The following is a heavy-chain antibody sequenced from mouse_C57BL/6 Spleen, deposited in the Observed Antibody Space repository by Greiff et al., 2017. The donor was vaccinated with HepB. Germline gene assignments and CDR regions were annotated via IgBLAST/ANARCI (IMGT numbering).Heavy chain of an antibody. CDR3: ARQGGNYPMDY. CDR1: GFTFSSYG. D-gene: IGHD2-1*01. CDR2: ISSGGSYT. Sequence: EVMLVESGGDLVKPGGSLKLSCAASGFTFSSYGMSWVRQTPDKRLEWVATISSGGSYTYYPDSVKGRFTISRDNAKNTLYLQMSSLKSEDTAMYYCARQGGNYPMDYWGQGTSVTVSS. V-gene: IGHV5-6*01. J-gene: IGHJ4*01.